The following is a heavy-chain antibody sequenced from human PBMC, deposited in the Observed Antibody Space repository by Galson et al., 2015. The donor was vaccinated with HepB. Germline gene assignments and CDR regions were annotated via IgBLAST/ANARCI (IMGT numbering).Heavy chain of an antibody. CDR3: ARGGVGGYDWGGFDY. V-gene: IGHV1-69*13. CDR1: GGTFSSYA. Sequence: SVKVSCKASGGTFSSYATSWVRQAPGQGLEWMGGIIPIFGTANYAQKFQGRVTITADESTSTAYMELSSLRSEDPAVYYCARGGVGGYDWGGFDYWGQGALVTVSS. J-gene: IGHJ4*02. D-gene: IGHD5-12*01. CDR2: IIPIFGTA.